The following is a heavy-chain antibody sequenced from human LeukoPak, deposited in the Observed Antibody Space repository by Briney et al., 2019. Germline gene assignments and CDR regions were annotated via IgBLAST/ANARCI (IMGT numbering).Heavy chain of an antibody. CDR1: GYTFTGYY. D-gene: IGHD1-26*01. CDR3: ARSREVGATRYNWFDP. CDR2: INPNSGGT. Sequence: ASVKVSCKASGYTFTGYYMHWVRQAPGQGLEWMGWINPNSGGTNYAQKFQGRVTMTRDTSISTAYMELSRLRSDDTAVYHCARSREVGATRYNWFDPWGQGTLVTVSS. V-gene: IGHV1-2*02. J-gene: IGHJ5*02.